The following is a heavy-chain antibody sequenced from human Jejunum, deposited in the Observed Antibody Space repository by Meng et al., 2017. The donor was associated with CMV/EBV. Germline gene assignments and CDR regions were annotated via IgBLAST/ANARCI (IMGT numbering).Heavy chain of an antibody. CDR1: W. D-gene: IGHD5-12*01. J-gene: IGHJ6*02. CDR2: IKQDGSEK. V-gene: IGHV3-7*01. CDR3: ARDMGGYSGYLPNYYYYGMDV. Sequence: WMRWVRQAQGKGLEWVANIKQDGSEKYYVDSVKGRFTIYRDNAKNSLYLQMNSLRAEDTAVYYCARDMGGYSGYLPNYYYYGMDVWGQGTTVTVSS.